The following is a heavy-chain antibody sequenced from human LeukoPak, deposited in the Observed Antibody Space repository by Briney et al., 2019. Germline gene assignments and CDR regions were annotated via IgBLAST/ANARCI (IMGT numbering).Heavy chain of an antibody. Sequence: AGGSLRLSCATSGFTFSDFAMSWVRQAPGKGLEWVSAIRGFGESTHYADSVKGRFTISRDNSRNTLFVQMTSPRADDTAVYYCAKVHTSRWYNFDYWGQGIVVSVSS. CDR2: IRGFGEST. CDR1: GFTFSDFA. V-gene: IGHV3-23*01. J-gene: IGHJ4*02. D-gene: IGHD6-13*01. CDR3: AKVHTSRWYNFDY.